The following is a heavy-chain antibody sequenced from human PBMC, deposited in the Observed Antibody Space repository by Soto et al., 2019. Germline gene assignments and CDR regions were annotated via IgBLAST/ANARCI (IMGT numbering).Heavy chain of an antibody. V-gene: IGHV3-11*04. J-gene: IGHJ4*02. D-gene: IGHD3-16*02. CDR2: ISSSGSTI. CDR1: GFTFSDYY. Sequence: QVQLVESGGGLVKPGGSLRLSCAASGFTFSDYYMSWIRQAPGKGLEWVSYISSSGSTIYYADSVKGRFTISRDNAKNSLYLQKNSLRAEDTAVYYCARDVKDPYDYIWGSYRQLGFDYWGQGTLVTVSS. CDR3: ARDVKDPYDYIWGSYRQLGFDY.